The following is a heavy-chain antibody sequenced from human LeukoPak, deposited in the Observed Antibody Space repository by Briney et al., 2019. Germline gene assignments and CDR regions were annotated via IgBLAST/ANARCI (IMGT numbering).Heavy chain of an antibody. V-gene: IGHV1-2*02. CDR1: GYTFTGYY. CDR3: ARDKARRAAAGADY. CDR2: INPNSGGT. D-gene: IGHD6-13*01. J-gene: IGHJ4*02. Sequence: ASVKVSCEASGYTFTGYYMHWVRQAPGQGLEWMGWINPNSGGTNYAQKFQGRVTMTRDTSISTAYMELSRLRSDDTAVYYCARDKARRAAAGADYWGQGTLVTVSS.